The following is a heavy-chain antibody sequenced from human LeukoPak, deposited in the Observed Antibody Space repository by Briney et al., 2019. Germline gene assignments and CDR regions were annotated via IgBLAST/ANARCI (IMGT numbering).Heavy chain of an antibody. V-gene: IGHV4-61*01. Sequence: PSETLSLTCTVSGGSISSSSYYWSWIRQPPGKGLEWIGYIYYSGSTNYNPSLKSRVTISVDTSKNQFSLKLSSVTAADTAVYYCARVRYRITIYYYDSSHQLIDYWGQGTLVTVSS. CDR2: IYYSGST. J-gene: IGHJ4*02. D-gene: IGHD3-22*01. CDR3: ARVRYRITIYYYDSSHQLIDY. CDR1: GGSISSSSYY.